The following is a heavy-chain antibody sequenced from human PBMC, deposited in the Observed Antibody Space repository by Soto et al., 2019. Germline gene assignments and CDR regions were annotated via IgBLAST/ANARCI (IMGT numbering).Heavy chain of an antibody. CDR1: GGSISSSNW. D-gene: IGHD6-19*01. Sequence: PSETLSLTCAVSGGSISSSNWWSWVRQPPGKGLEWIGEIYHSGSTNYNPSLKSRVTISVDKSKNQFSLKLSSVTAAGTAVYYCARNGSAVAGFDYWGQGTLVTVSS. J-gene: IGHJ4*02. CDR3: ARNGSAVAGFDY. V-gene: IGHV4-4*02. CDR2: IYHSGST.